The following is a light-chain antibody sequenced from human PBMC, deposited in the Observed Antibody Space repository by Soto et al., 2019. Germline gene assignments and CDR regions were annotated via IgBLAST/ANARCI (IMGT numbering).Light chain of an antibody. Sequence: EIVMTQSPATLSVSPGEGATLSCRASQSVSSNLAWYQQKPGQAPRLLILGASTRATGIPARFSGSGSGTEFSLTISALQSEDFAIYYCQQYSNWPLTFGGGTKVDIK. CDR1: QSVSSN. J-gene: IGKJ4*01. CDR3: QQYSNWPLT. V-gene: IGKV3-15*01. CDR2: GAS.